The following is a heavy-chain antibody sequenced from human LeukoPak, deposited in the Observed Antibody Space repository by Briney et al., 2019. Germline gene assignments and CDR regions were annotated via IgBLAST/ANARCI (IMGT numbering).Heavy chain of an antibody. CDR3: AANGGGDSGYGNFDY. J-gene: IGHJ4*02. Sequence: GGSLRLPCAVSGFTSDDYAMHWVRQVPGKGLEWVSGISWNSDNIDYADSVKGRFTISRDNAENSLYLQMNSLRSEDTALYYCAANGGGDSGYGNFDYWGQGTLVTVFS. V-gene: IGHV3-9*02. D-gene: IGHD5-12*01. CDR1: GFTSDDYA. CDR2: ISWNSDNI.